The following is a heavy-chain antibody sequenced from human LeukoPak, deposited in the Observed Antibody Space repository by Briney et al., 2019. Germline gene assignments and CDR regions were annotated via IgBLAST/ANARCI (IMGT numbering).Heavy chain of an antibody. D-gene: IGHD3-10*01. CDR3: ARGLWFGESSWFDP. J-gene: IGHJ5*02. V-gene: IGHV4-59*01. CDR2: IYYSGST. CDR1: GGSIGSYY. Sequence: PSETLSLTCTVTGGSIGSYYWSWIRQPPGKGLEWIGYIYYSGSTNYNPSLKSRVTISVDTSKNQFSLKLSSVTAADTAVYCSARGLWFGESSWFDPWGQGTLVTVSS.